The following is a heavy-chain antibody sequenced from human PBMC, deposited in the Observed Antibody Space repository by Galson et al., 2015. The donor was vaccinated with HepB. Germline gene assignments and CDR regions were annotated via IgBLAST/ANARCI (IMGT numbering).Heavy chain of an antibody. CDR2: SRNKPKGYST. V-gene: IGHV3-72*01. D-gene: IGHD4-23*01. J-gene: IGHJ4*02. CDR3: ARSEVTTVVTDYDS. CDR1: GFSFSDHY. Sequence: SLRLSCAVSGFSFSDHYIDWVRQAPGKGLEWVGRSRNKPKGYSTAYAASVKGRFTVSRDDSKNPVFLQMNSLRSEDTAGYYCARSEVTTVVTDYDSWGQGTLVTVSS.